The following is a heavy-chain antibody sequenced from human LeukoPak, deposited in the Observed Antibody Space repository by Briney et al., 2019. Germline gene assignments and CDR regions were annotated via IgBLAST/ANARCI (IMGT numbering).Heavy chain of an antibody. Sequence: PGGSLRLSCAASGFTFSSYSMNWVRKAPGKGLEWVSSISSSSSYIYYADSVKGRFTISRDNAKNSLYLQMNSLRAEDTAVYYCAGEEYSGSYYFDYWGQGTLVTVSS. CDR3: AGEEYSGSYYFDY. CDR1: GFTFSSYS. CDR2: ISSSSSYI. D-gene: IGHD1-26*01. V-gene: IGHV3-21*01. J-gene: IGHJ4*02.